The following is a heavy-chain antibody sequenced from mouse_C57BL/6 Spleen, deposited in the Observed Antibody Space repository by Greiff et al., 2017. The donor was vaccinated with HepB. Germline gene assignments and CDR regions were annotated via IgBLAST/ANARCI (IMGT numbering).Heavy chain of an antibody. CDR2: SHPNSGST. V-gene: IGHV1-64*01. Sequence: QVQLKQSGAELVKPGASVKLSCKASGYTFNSYWMHWVEQRPGQGLEWIGMSHPNSGSTNYNEKFKSKATLTVDKSSSTAYMQLSSLTSEDSAVSYCAREWAAHSYFDSWGQGTPLTVSS. CDR3: AREWAAHSYFDS. D-gene: IGHD1-3*01. CDR1: GYTFNSYW. J-gene: IGHJ2*01.